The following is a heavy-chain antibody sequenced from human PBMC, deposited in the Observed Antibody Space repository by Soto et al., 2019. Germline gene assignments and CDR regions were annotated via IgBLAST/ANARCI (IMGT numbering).Heavy chain of an antibody. Sequence: QVQLVQSEAEVKKPGASVKVSCKASGYTFTSYGISWVRQARGQGLEWMGWISAYNGNTNYAQKLQGRVTMTTDTSTSTAYMELRSLRSDDTAVYYCARDQHDFWSGYYSNWFDPWGQGTLVNVSS. CDR3: ARDQHDFWSGYYSNWFDP. CDR2: ISAYNGNT. V-gene: IGHV1-18*01. D-gene: IGHD3-3*01. CDR1: GYTFTSYG. J-gene: IGHJ5*02.